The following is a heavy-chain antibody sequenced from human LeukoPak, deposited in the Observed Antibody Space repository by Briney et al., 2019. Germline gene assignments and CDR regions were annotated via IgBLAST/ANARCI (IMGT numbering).Heavy chain of an antibody. V-gene: IGHV3-30-3*01. CDR1: GFTFSSYA. Sequence: PGRSLRLSCAASGFTFSSYAMHWVRQAPGKGLEWVAFISYDGSNKYYADSVKGRFTISKDNSKATVYLQMDSLRSEDTGIYYCAKDGVNYDYWNGYFDVWGQGIQVTVSS. CDR3: AKDGVNYDYWNGYFDV. D-gene: IGHD3-3*01. CDR2: ISYDGSNK. J-gene: IGHJ4*02.